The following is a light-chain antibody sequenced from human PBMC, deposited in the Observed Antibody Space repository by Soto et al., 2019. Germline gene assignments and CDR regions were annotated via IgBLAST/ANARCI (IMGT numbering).Light chain of an antibody. CDR1: QAMSNY. Sequence: DIQMTQSPSSLSASVGDRVTITCRASQAMSNYLAWYQQKPGKVPKLLIYAASTLQSGVPSRFSGSGSGTDFTLTISSLQPEDVATYYCQRYNSAPLTFGGGTKVDSK. CDR3: QRYNSAPLT. CDR2: AAS. V-gene: IGKV1-27*01. J-gene: IGKJ4*01.